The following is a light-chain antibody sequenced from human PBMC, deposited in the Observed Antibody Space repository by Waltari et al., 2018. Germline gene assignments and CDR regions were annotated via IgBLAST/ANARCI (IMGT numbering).Light chain of an antibody. J-gene: IGLJ3*02. Sequence: QSALTQPASVSGSPGQSITISCTGATSDLVDYNSVSWYQQHPDKAPRLMIYEVSNRPSGVSNRFSGSKSGNTASLTISGLQAEDEADYYCFSYTTSSTWVFGGGTKLTVL. CDR1: TSDLVDYNS. CDR3: FSYTTSSTWV. CDR2: EVS. V-gene: IGLV2-14*01.